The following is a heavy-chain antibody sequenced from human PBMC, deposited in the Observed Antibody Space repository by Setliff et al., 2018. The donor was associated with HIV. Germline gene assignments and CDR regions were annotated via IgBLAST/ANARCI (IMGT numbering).Heavy chain of an antibody. D-gene: IGHD2-15*01. J-gene: IGHJ4*02. Sequence: SETLSLTCTVSGGSISSYYWSWIRQPPGRGLEWIGYIYYTGSTNYNPSLKSRVTISVDMSKNQFSLKLSSVTAADTAVYYCATRMGGSFDYWGQGTLVTVSS. V-gene: IGHV4-59*12. CDR2: IYYTGST. CDR3: ATRMGGSFDY. CDR1: GGSISSYY.